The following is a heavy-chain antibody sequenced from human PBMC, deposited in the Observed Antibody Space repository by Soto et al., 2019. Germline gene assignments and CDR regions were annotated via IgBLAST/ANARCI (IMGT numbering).Heavy chain of an antibody. CDR2: MNPNTGNS. D-gene: IGHD1-1*01. CDR1: GYTFTSYD. Sequence: ASVKVSCKASGYTFTSYDIYWVRQATGQGLEWMGWMNPNTGNSGYAQKFQGRVTMTSDTSINTAHMELSSLRSEDTAVYYCARRAETNGWNGFGADKYYFDFWGQGTLVTVSS. CDR3: ARRAETNGWNGFGADKYYFDF. V-gene: IGHV1-8*01. J-gene: IGHJ4*02.